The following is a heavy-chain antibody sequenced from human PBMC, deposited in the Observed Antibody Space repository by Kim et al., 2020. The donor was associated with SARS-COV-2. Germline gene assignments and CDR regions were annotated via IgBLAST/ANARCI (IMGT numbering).Heavy chain of an antibody. D-gene: IGHD3-16*01. Sequence: SVKVSCKASGGTFSSYAISWVRQAPGQGLEWMGGIIPIFGTANYAQKFQGRVTITADESTSTAYMELSSLRSEDTAVYYCAREAVRASDYVWGTYFDYWGQGTLVTVSS. CDR3: AREAVRASDYVWGTYFDY. CDR1: GGTFSSYA. V-gene: IGHV1-69*13. J-gene: IGHJ4*02. CDR2: IIPIFGTA.